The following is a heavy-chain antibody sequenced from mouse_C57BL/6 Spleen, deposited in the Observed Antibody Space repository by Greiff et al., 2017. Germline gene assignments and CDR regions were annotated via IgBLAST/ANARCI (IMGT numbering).Heavy chain of an antibody. CDR2: ISYDGSN. CDR3: AAPITTVGFAY. D-gene: IGHD1-1*01. CDR1: GYSITSGYY. Sequence: VQLQQSGPGLVKPSQSLSLTCSVTGYSITSGYYWNWIRQFPGNKLEWMGYISYDGSNNYNPSLKNRISITRDTSKNQFFLKLNSVTTEDTATYYCAAPITTVGFAYWGQGTLVTVSA. J-gene: IGHJ3*01. V-gene: IGHV3-6*01.